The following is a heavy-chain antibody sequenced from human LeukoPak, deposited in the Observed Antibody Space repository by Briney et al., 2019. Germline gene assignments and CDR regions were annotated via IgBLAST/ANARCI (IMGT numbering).Heavy chain of an antibody. D-gene: IGHD3-3*01. CDR2: IYTSGST. CDR1: GGSISSFY. CDR3: AREPYYDFWSGYSPLYNWFDP. J-gene: IGHJ5*02. Sequence: PSETLSLTCTVSGGSISSFYWSWGRQPAGKGLGWSGRIYTSGSTNYNPSLKSRVTMSVDTSKNQFSLKLSSVTAADTAVYYCAREPYYDFWSGYSPLYNWFDPWGQGTLVTVSS. V-gene: IGHV4-4*07.